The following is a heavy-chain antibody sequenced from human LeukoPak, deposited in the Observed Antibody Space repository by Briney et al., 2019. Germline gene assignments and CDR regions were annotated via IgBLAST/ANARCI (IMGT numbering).Heavy chain of an antibody. CDR1: GGSSSSSGFY. V-gene: IGHV4-39*07. CDR3: ARDIKVINPNNWLDP. D-gene: IGHD2-21*01. CDR2: ISYSGST. Sequence: SETLSLTCTVSGGSSSSSGFYWVWIRQPRGKGLEGIGSISYSGSTFYNPSLTSRVTISVDTSKNQFSLKLSSVTAADTAVYYCARDIKVINPNNWLDPWGQGTLVTVSS. J-gene: IGHJ5*02.